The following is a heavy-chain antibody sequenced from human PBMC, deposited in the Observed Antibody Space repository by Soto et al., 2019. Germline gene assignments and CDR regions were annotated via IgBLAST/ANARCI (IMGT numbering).Heavy chain of an antibody. J-gene: IGHJ6*02. D-gene: IGHD6-13*01. V-gene: IGHV4-4*02. CDR1: GGCISSSNR. Sequence: SVTLSLTCALCGGCISSSNRWSWVRQPPGKGLEWIGEIYHSGSTNYNPSLKSRVSISVDKSKNQFSLKLSSVTAADTAVYYCARDRQQLGYYYYYGMDVWGQGTTVTVSS. CDR2: IYHSGST. CDR3: ARDRQQLGYYYYYGMDV.